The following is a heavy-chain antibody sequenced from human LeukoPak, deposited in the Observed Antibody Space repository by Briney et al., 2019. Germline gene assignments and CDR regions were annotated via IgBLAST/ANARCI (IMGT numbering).Heavy chain of an antibody. D-gene: IGHD3-22*01. CDR1: GDSISSNNYY. J-gene: IGHJ5*02. CDR3: ASGRDSGGYFDLNWFDP. CDR2: IYYSGNT. Sequence: PSETLSLTCSVSGDSISSNNYYWGWIRQPPGKGLEWIGSIYYSGNTYYKLSLKSRVTVSVNTSKNQFSLKLNSVTAADTAVYYCASGRDSGGYFDLNWFDPWGQGTLVTVSS. V-gene: IGHV4-39*07.